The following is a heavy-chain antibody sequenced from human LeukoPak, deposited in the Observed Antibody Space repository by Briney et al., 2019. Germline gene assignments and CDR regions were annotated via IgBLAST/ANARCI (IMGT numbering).Heavy chain of an antibody. D-gene: IGHD1-26*01. CDR3: ARDSGSYSFPDY. CDR2: INPNSGGT. Sequence: ASVRVSCKASGYTFTGYYMHWVRQAPGQGLEWMGWINPNSGGTNYAQKFQGRVTMTRDTSISTAYMELSRLRSDDTAVYYCARDSGSYSFPDYWGQGTLVTVSS. J-gene: IGHJ4*02. V-gene: IGHV1-2*02. CDR1: GYTFTGYY.